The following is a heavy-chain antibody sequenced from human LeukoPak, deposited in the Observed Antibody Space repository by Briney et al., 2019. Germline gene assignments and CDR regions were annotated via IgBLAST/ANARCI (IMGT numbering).Heavy chain of an antibody. Sequence: GGSLRLSCAASGFTFSSYGIHWVRQAPGKGLEWVAVIWYDGSNKYYADSVKGRFTIFRDNSKNTLYLQMNSLRAEDTAVYYCARATGDSSGYYRYYYGMDVWGQGTTVTVSS. J-gene: IGHJ6*02. D-gene: IGHD3-22*01. CDR3: ARATGDSSGYYRYYYGMDV. CDR2: IWYDGSNK. V-gene: IGHV3-33*01. CDR1: GFTFSSYG.